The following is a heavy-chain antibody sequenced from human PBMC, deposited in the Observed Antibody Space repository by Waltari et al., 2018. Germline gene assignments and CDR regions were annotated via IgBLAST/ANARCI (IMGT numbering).Heavy chain of an antibody. CDR3: ARVPTVVTHYFDY. D-gene: IGHD4-17*01. Sequence: QLQLQESGPGLVKPSETLSLTCTVSGGSISSSSYYWGWIRQPPGKGLEWIGSIYYSGSTYYNPSLKSRVTISVDTSKNQFSLKLSSVTAADTAVYYCARVPTVVTHYFDYWGQGTLVTVSS. J-gene: IGHJ4*02. CDR2: IYYSGST. V-gene: IGHV4-39*07. CDR1: GGSISSSSYY.